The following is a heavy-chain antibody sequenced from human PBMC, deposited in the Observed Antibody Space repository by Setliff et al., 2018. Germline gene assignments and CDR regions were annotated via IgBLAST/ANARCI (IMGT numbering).Heavy chain of an antibody. J-gene: IGHJ4*02. D-gene: IGHD3-10*01. CDR2: IYTSWST. Sequence: PSETLSLTCTVSDDSISSRRYYWGWFRQPAGKELEWIGQIYTSWSTNYNPSLKSRVTISLDTSKNQFSLSLTSVTAADTAVYYCARDRTYYASGTYTRWFDYWGQGTLVTVSS. CDR3: ARDRTYYASGTYTRWFDY. CDR1: DDSISSRRYY. V-gene: IGHV4-61*09.